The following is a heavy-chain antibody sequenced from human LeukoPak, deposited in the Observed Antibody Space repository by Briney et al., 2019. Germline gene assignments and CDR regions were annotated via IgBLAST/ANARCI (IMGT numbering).Heavy chain of an antibody. CDR1: GGSISSGGYY. V-gene: IGHV4-31*03. J-gene: IGHJ6*04. D-gene: IGHD2-15*01. CDR2: IYYSGST. Sequence: SETLSLTCTVSGGSISSGGYYWSWIRQHPGKGLEWIGYIYYSGSTYYNPSLKSRVTISVDTSKNQFSLKLSSVTAADTAVYYCARDGASALGYCSGGSCYYYYYGMDVWGKGTTVTVSS. CDR3: ARDGASALGYCSGGSCYYYYYGMDV.